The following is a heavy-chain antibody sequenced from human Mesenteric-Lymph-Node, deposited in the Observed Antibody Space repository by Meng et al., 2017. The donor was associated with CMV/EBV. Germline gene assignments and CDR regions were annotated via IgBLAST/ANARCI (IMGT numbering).Heavy chain of an antibody. CDR2: IKSKTDGGTT. V-gene: IGHV3-15*01. CDR1: GFTFSNAW. Sequence: GESLKISCAASGFTFSNAWMSWVRQAPGKGLEWVGRIKSKTDGGTTDYAAPVKGRFTISRDDSKNTLYLQMNSLKTEDTAVYYCTTDPYCSGGSCYEGDRFDYWGQGTLVTVSS. J-gene: IGHJ4*02. D-gene: IGHD2-15*01. CDR3: TTDPYCSGGSCYEGDRFDY.